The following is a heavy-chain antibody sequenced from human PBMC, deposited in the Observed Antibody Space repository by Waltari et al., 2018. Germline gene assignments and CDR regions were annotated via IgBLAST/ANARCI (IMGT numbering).Heavy chain of an antibody. CDR1: GYTFTDYY. CDR2: INPDSGDT. V-gene: IGHV1-2*02. Sequence: QVQLVQSGAEVKKPGASVKVSCKASGYTFTDYYRHWVRQAPGQGLEWRGWINPDSGDTRFAQRFQGRVTMTRDASMSTAYMELSRLKSDDTAVYYCAKGGKVLFLEPVDFWGQGTLVIVSS. CDR3: AKGGKVLFLEPVDF. J-gene: IGHJ4*02. D-gene: IGHD1-1*01.